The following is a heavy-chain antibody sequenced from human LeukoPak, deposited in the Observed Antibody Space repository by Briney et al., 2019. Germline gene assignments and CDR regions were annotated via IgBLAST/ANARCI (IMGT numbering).Heavy chain of an antibody. V-gene: IGHV5-51*01. Sequence: GESLKISCQASGYSFTTFWIAWVRQMPGKGLDWMGLIFPSDSETRYSPAFQGHVTISADKSTNTAYLQWSSLKASDTAMYYCARGRSGWSWDYWGQGTLVTVSS. CDR2: IFPSDSET. J-gene: IGHJ4*02. D-gene: IGHD6-19*01. CDR3: ARGRSGWSWDY. CDR1: GYSFTTFW.